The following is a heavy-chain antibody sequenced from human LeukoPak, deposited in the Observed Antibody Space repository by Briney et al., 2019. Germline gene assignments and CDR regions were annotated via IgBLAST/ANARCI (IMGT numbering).Heavy chain of an antibody. J-gene: IGHJ4*02. CDR3: ASYGDYGGLLFDY. Sequence: PSETLSLTCTVSGGSISSGGYYWSWIRQHPGKGLEWIGYIYYSGSTYYNPSLKSRVTISVDTCKNQFSLKLSSVTAADTAVYYCASYGDYGGLLFDYWGQGTLVTVSS. V-gene: IGHV4-31*03. CDR1: GGSISSGGYY. D-gene: IGHD4-17*01. CDR2: IYYSGST.